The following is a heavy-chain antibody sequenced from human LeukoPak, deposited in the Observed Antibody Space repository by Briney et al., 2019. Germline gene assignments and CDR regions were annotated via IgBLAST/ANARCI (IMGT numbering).Heavy chain of an antibody. CDR3: ASFGLFLVVRGETNY. V-gene: IGHV4-39*07. J-gene: IGHJ4*02. Sequence: SETLSLTCTVSGGSISSSSYYWGWIRQPPGKGLEWIGSIYYSGSTYYNPSLKSRVTISVDTSKNQFSLKLSSVTAADTAVYYCASFGLFLVVRGETNYWGRGTLVTVSS. CDR1: GGSISSSSYY. D-gene: IGHD3-10*01. CDR2: IYYSGST.